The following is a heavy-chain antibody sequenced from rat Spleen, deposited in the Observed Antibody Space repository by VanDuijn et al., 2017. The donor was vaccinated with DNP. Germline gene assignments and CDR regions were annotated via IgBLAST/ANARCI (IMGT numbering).Heavy chain of an antibody. CDR1: GFTFSDYA. CDR3: ARDPAWCAMDA. J-gene: IGHJ4*01. D-gene: IGHD1-1*01. V-gene: IGHV5-17*01. Sequence: EVQLVESGGGLVQPGNSLKLSCAASGFTFSDYAMAWVRQSPKKGLEWVATIIYDGSSTYYRDSVKGRFTISRDNAKNTLYLQMNSLRSEDTATYYCARDPAWCAMDAWGQGTSVTVSS. CDR2: IIYDGSST.